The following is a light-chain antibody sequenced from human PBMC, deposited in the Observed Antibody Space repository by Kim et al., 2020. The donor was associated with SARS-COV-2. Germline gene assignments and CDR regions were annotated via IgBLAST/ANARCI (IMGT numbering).Light chain of an antibody. CDR1: QNIGIW. Sequence: TVGDPVTITCRASQNIGIWLAWYQHKSGKAPKFLIHKASSLESGVPSRFSGSESGTEFTLAITDLQPDDSATYFCQQYNNFSGLTFGGGTKVDIK. CDR3: QQYNNFSGLT. J-gene: IGKJ4*01. V-gene: IGKV1-5*03. CDR2: KAS.